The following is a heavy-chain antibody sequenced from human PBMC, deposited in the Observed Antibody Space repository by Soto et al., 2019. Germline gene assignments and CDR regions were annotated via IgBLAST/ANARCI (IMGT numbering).Heavy chain of an antibody. V-gene: IGHV1-3*01. Sequence: ASVKDSCKASGYTFTSYAMHWVRKAPGQKHEWIGWSNAGNGNTKYSQKFQGRVTITRDTSASTAYMELSSLRSEDTAVYYCARAFSDGSGAWGILTYWFDPWGQGNLVTVS. J-gene: IGHJ5*02. CDR2: SNAGNGNT. CDR3: ARAFSDGSGAWGILTYWFDP. CDR1: GYTFTSYA. D-gene: IGHD3-10*01.